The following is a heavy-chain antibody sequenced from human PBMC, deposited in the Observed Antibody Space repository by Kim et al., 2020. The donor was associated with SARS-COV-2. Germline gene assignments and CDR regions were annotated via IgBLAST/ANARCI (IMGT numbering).Heavy chain of an antibody. V-gene: IGHV3-30*01. Sequence: TAKGRFTITRDNSNNTLFLQMNSLRAEDTAVYYCARDGGIWFGENWFDPWGQGTLVTVSS. D-gene: IGHD3-10*01. J-gene: IGHJ5*02. CDR3: ARDGGIWFGENWFDP.